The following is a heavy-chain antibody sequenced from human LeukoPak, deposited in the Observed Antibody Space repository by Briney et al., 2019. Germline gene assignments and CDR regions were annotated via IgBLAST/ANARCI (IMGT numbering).Heavy chain of an antibody. CDR1: GFTFSSYA. V-gene: IGHV3-64D*06. D-gene: IGHD6-19*01. CDR2: ISSNGGNT. Sequence: GGSLRLSCSASGFTFSSYAMHWVRQAPGKGLEYVSAISSNGGNTYYADSVKGRFTISRDNSKNTLYLQMSSLRAEDTAVYYCVKGVGSSGWYGRYWGQGTLVTVSS. J-gene: IGHJ4*02. CDR3: VKGVGSSGWYGRY.